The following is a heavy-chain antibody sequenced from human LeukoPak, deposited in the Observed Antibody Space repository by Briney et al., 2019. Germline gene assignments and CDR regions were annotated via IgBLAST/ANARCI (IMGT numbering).Heavy chain of an antibody. D-gene: IGHD3-22*01. CDR1: GYTFTRYY. CDR3: ARGRDYYAITGYHNWFDA. J-gene: IGHJ5*02. CDR2: ISPSGDTT. V-gene: IGHV1-46*01. Sequence: ASVKVSCKASGYTFTRYYMHWLRQGPGQGLEWMGIISPSGDTTSYAQRFQGRVTMTRDTSTRTVYLDLSSLRSEDTAVYYCARGRDYYAITGYHNWFDAWGQGTLVTVSS.